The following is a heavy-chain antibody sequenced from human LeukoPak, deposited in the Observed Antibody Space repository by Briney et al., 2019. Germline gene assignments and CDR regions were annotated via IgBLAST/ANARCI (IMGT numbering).Heavy chain of an antibody. CDR2: ISGYNGNT. CDR3: ARDQYCSGGSCYTEWFDP. V-gene: IGHV1-18*01. Sequence: ASVKVSCKASGYTFTSYGISWVRQAPGQGLEWMGWISGYNGNTNYAQKFQGRVTMTTDTSTSTAYMELRSLRSDDTAVYYCARDQYCSGGSCYTEWFDPWGQGTLVTVSS. J-gene: IGHJ5*02. D-gene: IGHD2-15*01. CDR1: GYTFTSYG.